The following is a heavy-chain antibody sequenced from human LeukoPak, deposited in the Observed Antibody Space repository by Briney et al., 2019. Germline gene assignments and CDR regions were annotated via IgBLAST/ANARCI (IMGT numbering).Heavy chain of an antibody. Sequence: PGGSLRLSCAASGFTFSSYAMTWVRQAPGKGLEWVSAISSSGTTIYYADSVKGRFTISRDNAKNSFPQMNSLRAEDTAVYYCARDNYDSSTPYYFDYWGQGTLVTVSS. J-gene: IGHJ4*02. V-gene: IGHV3-48*03. CDR2: ISSSGTTI. CDR3: ARDNYDSSTPYYFDY. CDR1: GFTFSSYA. D-gene: IGHD3-22*01.